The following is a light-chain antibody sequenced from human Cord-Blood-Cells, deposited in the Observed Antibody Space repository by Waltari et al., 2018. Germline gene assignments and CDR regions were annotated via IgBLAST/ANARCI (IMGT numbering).Light chain of an antibody. CDR2: AAS. CDR3: QQSYSTPQT. V-gene: IGKV1-39*01. Sequence: DIQMTQSPSSLSASVGDRVTITCRASQSISSYLNCYQQKPGKAPKLLIYAASSLQSGVPSRFSGSGSGTDFTLTISSLQPEDFATYYLQQSYSTPQTCGQGTKVEIK. J-gene: IGKJ1*01. CDR1: QSISSY.